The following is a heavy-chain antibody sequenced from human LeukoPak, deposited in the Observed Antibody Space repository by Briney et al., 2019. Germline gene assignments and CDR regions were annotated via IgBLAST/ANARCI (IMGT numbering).Heavy chain of an antibody. CDR1: GGSISSGGYS. D-gene: IGHD3-22*01. V-gene: IGHV4-30-4*07. CDR2: IYYSGST. Sequence: PSQTLSLTCAVSGGSISSGGYSWSWIRQPPGKGLEWIGYIYYSGSTYYNPSLKSRVTISVDTSKNQFSLKLSSVTAADTAVYYCARHDSSGYYYFYGAFDIWGQGTMVTVSS. CDR3: ARHDSSGYYYFYGAFDI. J-gene: IGHJ3*02.